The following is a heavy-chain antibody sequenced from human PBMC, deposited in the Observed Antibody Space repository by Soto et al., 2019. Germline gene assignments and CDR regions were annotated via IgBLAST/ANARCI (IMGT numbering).Heavy chain of an antibody. CDR3: AKDGVAAADTYYFDY. Sequence: LRLSCAASGFTFSSYGMHWVRQAPGKGLEWVAVISYDGSNKYYADSVKGRFTISRDNSKNTLYLQMNSLRAEDTAVYYCAKDGVAAADTYYFDYWGQGTQVTVSS. CDR2: ISYDGSNK. CDR1: GFTFSSYG. D-gene: IGHD6-13*01. V-gene: IGHV3-30*18. J-gene: IGHJ4*02.